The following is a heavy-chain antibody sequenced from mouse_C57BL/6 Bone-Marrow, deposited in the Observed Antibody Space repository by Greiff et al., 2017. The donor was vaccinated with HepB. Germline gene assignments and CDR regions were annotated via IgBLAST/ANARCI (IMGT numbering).Heavy chain of an antibody. Sequence: EVQLVESGAELVRPGASVKLSCTASGFNIKDDYMHWVKQRPEQGLEWIGWIDPENGDTEYASKFQGKATITADTSSNTAYLQLSSLTSEDTAVYYCTTGSNGAYWGQGTLVTVSA. CDR1: GFNIKDDY. CDR3: TTGSNGAY. CDR2: IDPENGDT. D-gene: IGHD1-1*01. V-gene: IGHV14-4*01. J-gene: IGHJ3*01.